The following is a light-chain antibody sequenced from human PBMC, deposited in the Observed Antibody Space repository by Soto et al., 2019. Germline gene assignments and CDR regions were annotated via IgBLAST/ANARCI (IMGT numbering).Light chain of an antibody. CDR2: GNS. Sequence: QSVLTQPPSVAGAPGQRVTISCTGSSSNIGAGYDVHWYQQLPGTDPKLLIYGNSNRPSGVPDRFSGSKSGTSASLAITGLQAEDEADYYCQSYDSSLSAVVFGGGTKLTVL. J-gene: IGLJ2*01. CDR3: QSYDSSLSAVV. V-gene: IGLV1-40*01. CDR1: SSNIGAGYD.